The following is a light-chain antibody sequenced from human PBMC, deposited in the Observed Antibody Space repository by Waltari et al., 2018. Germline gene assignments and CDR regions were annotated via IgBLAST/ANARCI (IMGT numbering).Light chain of an antibody. CDR1: QSVRRF. Sequence: EIVLTQSPGTLSLSPGERATLSCRASQSVRRFLAWYQQKPGQAPRLLIYEATSRATGIPDRFSGSGFGTDFSLIISRLEPEDFAVYYCQKYGTLPATFGQGTKVEIK. CDR2: EAT. CDR3: QKYGTLPAT. V-gene: IGKV3-20*01. J-gene: IGKJ1*01.